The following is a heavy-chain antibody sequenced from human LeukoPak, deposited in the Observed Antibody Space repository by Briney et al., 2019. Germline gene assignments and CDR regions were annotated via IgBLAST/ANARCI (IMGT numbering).Heavy chain of an antibody. CDR2: ISSNGGST. J-gene: IGHJ4*02. CDR3: ARDVLYSSGWYYFDY. D-gene: IGHD6-19*01. V-gene: IGHV3-64*01. Sequence: PGGSLRLSCAASGFTFSSYAMHWVRQAPGKGLEYVSAISSNGGSTYYANSVKGRFTISRDNSKNTLYLQMGSLRAEDMAVYYCARDVLYSSGWYYFDYWGQGTLVTVSS. CDR1: GFTFSSYA.